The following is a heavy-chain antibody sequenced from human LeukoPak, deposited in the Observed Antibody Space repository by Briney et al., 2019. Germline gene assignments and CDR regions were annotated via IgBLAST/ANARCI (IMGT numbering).Heavy chain of an antibody. V-gene: IGHV4-34*01. D-gene: IGHD3-16*02. CDR3: ARWYYDYVWGSYHYAYYYYYMDV. J-gene: IGHJ6*03. CDR2: INHSGST. Sequence: PSETLSLTCAVYGGSFSGYYWSWIRQPPGKGLEWIGEINHSGSTNYNPSLKSRVTISVGTSKNQFSLKLSSVTAADTAVYYCARWYYDYVWGSYHYAYYYYYMDVWGKGTTVTVSS. CDR1: GGSFSGYY.